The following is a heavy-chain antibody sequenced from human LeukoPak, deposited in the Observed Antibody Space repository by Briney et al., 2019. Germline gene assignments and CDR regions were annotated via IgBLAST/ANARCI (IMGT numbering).Heavy chain of an antibody. CDR2: ISGSGGST. Sequence: GGSLRLSCAASGFTFSSYAMSWVRQAPGKGLEWVSAISGSGGSTYYADSVKGRFTISRDNSKNTLYLQMNSLRAEDTAVYYCAKDPYSSSWYPSFDYWGQGTLVTVSS. D-gene: IGHD6-13*01. J-gene: IGHJ4*02. CDR1: GFTFSSYA. CDR3: AKDPYSSSWYPSFDY. V-gene: IGHV3-23*01.